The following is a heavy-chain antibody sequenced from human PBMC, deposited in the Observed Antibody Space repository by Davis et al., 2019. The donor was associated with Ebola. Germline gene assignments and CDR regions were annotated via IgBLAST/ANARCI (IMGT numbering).Heavy chain of an antibody. CDR1: GGSFSDYH. CDR3: ARVASGYDWLSDY. J-gene: IGHJ4*02. CDR2: INHSGGT. V-gene: IGHV4-34*01. Sequence: PSETLSLTCAVYGGSFSDYHWSWIRQPPGKGLEWIGEINHSGGTNYNPSLKSRVTISVDTSKTQFSLKLNSLTAADTAVYYCARVASGYDWLSDYWGQGTLVTVSS. D-gene: IGHD5-12*01.